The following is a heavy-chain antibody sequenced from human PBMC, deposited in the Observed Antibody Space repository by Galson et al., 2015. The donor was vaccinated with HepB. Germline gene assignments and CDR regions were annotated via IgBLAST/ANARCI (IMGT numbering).Heavy chain of an antibody. Sequence: CAISGDSVSSNSAAWNWIRQSPSRGLEWLGRTYDRSKWYSDYAVSVKSRITINPDTSKNQFSLQLNSVTPEDTAVYYCARSTAWGVDDIWPHYFDYWGQGTLVTVSS. J-gene: IGHJ4*02. V-gene: IGHV6-1*01. CDR2: TYDRSKWYS. D-gene: IGHD3-9*01. CDR3: ARSTAWGVDDIWPHYFDY. CDR1: GDSVSSNSAA.